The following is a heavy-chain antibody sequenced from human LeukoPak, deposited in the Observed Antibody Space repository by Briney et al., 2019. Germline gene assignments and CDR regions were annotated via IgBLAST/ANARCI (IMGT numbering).Heavy chain of an antibody. V-gene: IGHV4-59*08. CDR3: AGHHPRNTVDF. D-gene: IGHD2-8*02. CDR1: GGSISNYY. CDR2: ISHSGST. Sequence: SETLSLTCTVSGGSISNYYWSWIRQPPGKGLEWIGYISHSGSTNYSPSLKSRVTIPLDTSKNQFSLKLSSVTAADTAVYYCAGHHPRNTVDFWGQGTLVTVSS. J-gene: IGHJ4*02.